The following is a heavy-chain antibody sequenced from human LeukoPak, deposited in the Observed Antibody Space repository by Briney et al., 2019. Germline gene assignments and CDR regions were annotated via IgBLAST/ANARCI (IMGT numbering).Heavy chain of an antibody. D-gene: IGHD6-13*01. CDR1: GYTFTSYY. V-gene: IGHV1-2*02. CDR2: INPNSGGT. Sequence: ASVKLSCKASGYTFTSYYMHWVRQAPGQGLEWMGWINPNSGGTNYAQKFQGRVTMTRDTSISTAYMELSRLRSDDTAVYYCAQMGSYRSSWYYFDYWGQGTLVTVSS. CDR3: AQMGSYRSSWYYFDY. J-gene: IGHJ4*02.